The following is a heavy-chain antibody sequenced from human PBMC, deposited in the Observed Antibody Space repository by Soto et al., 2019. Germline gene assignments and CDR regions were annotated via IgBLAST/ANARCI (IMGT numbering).Heavy chain of an antibody. V-gene: IGHV4-39*01. D-gene: IGHD6-19*01. Sequence: TLSLTCTVSGGSISSGSSYWGWIRQPPGKGLEWIASIYSSGSTYYNMSLKSRVTISVDASKNQFSLKVTSVTAADTAVYYCARRGVEGGGWRYFDPWGRGSLVTVSS. CDR1: GGSISSGSSY. CDR3: ARRGVEGGGWRYFDP. J-gene: IGHJ2*01. CDR2: IYSSGST.